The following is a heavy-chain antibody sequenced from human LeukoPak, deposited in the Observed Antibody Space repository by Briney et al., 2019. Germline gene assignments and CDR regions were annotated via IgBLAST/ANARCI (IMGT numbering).Heavy chain of an antibody. CDR1: GGSLSSGSYY. D-gene: IGHD4-17*01. V-gene: IGHV4-61*02. Sequence: SETLSLTCTVSGGSLSSGSYYWSWIRQPAGKGLEWIGRIDTSGSTNYNPSLKSRVTMSADTSKKQFSLKLRSVTAADTAVYYCAREGIYGDYRHWGQGTLVTVSS. CDR3: AREGIYGDYRH. J-gene: IGHJ4*02. CDR2: IDTSGST.